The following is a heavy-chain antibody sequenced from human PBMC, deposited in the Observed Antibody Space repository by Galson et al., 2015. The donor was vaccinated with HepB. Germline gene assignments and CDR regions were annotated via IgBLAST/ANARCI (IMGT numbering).Heavy chain of an antibody. D-gene: IGHD6-19*01. J-gene: IGHJ4*02. V-gene: IGHV3-30-3*01. CDR3: ATGGWIAQWLADYFDY. CDR2: ISYDGSNK. CDR1: GFTFSSYA. Sequence: SLRLSCAASGFTFSSYAMHWVRQAPGKGLEWVAVISYDGSNKYYADSVKSRFTISRDNSKNTLYLQMNSLRAEDTAVYYCATGGWIAQWLADYFDYWGQGTLVTVSS.